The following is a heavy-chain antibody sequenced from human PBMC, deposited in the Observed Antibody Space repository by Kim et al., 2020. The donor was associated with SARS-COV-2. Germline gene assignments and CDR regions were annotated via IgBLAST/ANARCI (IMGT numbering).Heavy chain of an antibody. CDR3: ARTMYSYAWWRYYTLYYFDS. V-gene: IGHV4-39*07. D-gene: IGHD3-10*01. Sequence: SETLSLTCTVTGGSISSSTYYWGWFRQPPGKGLEWIGSIYYTGTTYYNPSLKGRVAISVDTSRNQFSLKLNSVTAADTAVYFCARTMYSYAWWRYYTLYYFDSWGQGTLVTVSS. CDR2: IYYTGTT. CDR1: GGSISSSTYY. J-gene: IGHJ4*02.